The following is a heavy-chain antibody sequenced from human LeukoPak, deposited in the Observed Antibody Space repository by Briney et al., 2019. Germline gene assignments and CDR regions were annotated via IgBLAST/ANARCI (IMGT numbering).Heavy chain of an antibody. CDR3: TRGNGYDWRSFDC. Sequence: GGSLRLSCAASGFTFSSYAMSWVRQAPGKGLEWVSAISGSGGSTYYADSVKGRFTISRDNSKNTLYLQMNSLKTEDTAVYYCTRGNGYDWRSFDCWGQGVLVTVSS. CDR1: GFTFSSYA. CDR2: ISGSGGST. J-gene: IGHJ4*02. D-gene: IGHD5-12*01. V-gene: IGHV3-23*01.